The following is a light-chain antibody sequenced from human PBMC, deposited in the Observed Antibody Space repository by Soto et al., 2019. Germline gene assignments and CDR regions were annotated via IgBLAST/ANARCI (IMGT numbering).Light chain of an antibody. CDR2: EVS. Sequence: ILLTQFPSSLSASVGDRVTITCRASQGVNSHLAWHQQKPGKAPKLLISEVSTLQSGVPSRFSGSGSGTDFTLTISSLQPEDFATYYCQHLNACPITFGQGTRLEIK. CDR1: QGVNSH. CDR3: QHLNACPIT. J-gene: IGKJ5*01. V-gene: IGKV1-9*01.